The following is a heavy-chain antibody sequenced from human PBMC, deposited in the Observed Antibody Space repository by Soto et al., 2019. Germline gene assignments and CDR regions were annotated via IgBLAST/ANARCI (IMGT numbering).Heavy chain of an antibody. V-gene: IGHV4-31*03. Sequence: PSETLSLTCTVSGGSISSGGYYWSWIRQHPGKGLERIWSIYYSGSTYCNPSLKSRVTISVETSNNQFSLKLSSVTAADAAVYYCAGYSITIFGVVPPGFDPWGQGTLVTVSP. J-gene: IGHJ5*02. CDR1: GGSISSGGYY. D-gene: IGHD3-3*01. CDR3: AGYSITIFGVVPPGFDP. CDR2: IYYSGST.